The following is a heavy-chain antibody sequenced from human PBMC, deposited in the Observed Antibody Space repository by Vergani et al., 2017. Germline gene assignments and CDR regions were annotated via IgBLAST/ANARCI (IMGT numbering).Heavy chain of an antibody. J-gene: IGHJ6*02. Sequence: QVQLVQSGAEVKKPGASVKVSCKASGYTFTSYGISWVRQAPGQGLEWMGWISAYNGNTNYAQTLQGRVTMTTDTSTSTAYMELRSLRSDDTAVYYCAKDPDIVVVPAAPYYYYYYGMDVWGQGTTVTVSS. CDR2: ISAYNGNT. CDR1: GYTFTSYG. D-gene: IGHD2-2*01. V-gene: IGHV1-18*04. CDR3: AKDPDIVVVPAAPYYYYYYGMDV.